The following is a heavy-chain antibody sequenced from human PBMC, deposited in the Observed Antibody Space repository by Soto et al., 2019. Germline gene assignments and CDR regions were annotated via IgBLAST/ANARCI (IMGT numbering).Heavy chain of an antibody. CDR1: GFSFSSDS. CDR3: ARDPPTGTTLDWADS. CDR2: TSSSGSFM. D-gene: IGHD1-7*01. J-gene: IGHJ4*02. V-gene: IGHV3-21*01. Sequence: GGSLRLSCAGSGFSFSSDSMGWVRQAPGKGLEWVASTSSSGSFMNYADSVKGRFTISRDNAKNSLYLQMSGLKDEDTAVYYCARDPPTGTTLDWADSWGQGTLVTVSS.